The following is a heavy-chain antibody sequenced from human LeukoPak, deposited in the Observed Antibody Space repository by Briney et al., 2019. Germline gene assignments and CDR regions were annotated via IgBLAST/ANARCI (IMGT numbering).Heavy chain of an antibody. CDR2: IKQDGSEK. D-gene: IGHD6-13*01. Sequence: GGSLRLSCAASGFTFSSYWMSWVRQAPGKGLEWVANIKQDGSEKYYVDSVKGRFTISRDNAKNSLYLQMNSLRAEDTAVYYCARDSGSSWYGEYFQHWGQGTLVTVSS. J-gene: IGHJ1*01. CDR1: GFTFSSYW. CDR3: ARDSGSSWYGEYFQH. V-gene: IGHV3-7*01.